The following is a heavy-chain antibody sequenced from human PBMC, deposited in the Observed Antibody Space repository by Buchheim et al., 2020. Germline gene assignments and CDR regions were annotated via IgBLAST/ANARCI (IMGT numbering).Heavy chain of an antibody. Sequence: EVQLVESGGGLVQPGGSLRLSCAASGFTFTSYWMSWVRQAPGKGLEWVANINQNGTATDYVDSVKGRFTISRDNAKGSPFLQMHSLRAEDTAVYYCARALVGDGYSSGYWGQGTL. D-gene: IGHD5-24*01. J-gene: IGHJ4*02. CDR3: ARALVGDGYSSGY. CDR1: GFTFTSYW. V-gene: IGHV3-7*01. CDR2: INQNGTAT.